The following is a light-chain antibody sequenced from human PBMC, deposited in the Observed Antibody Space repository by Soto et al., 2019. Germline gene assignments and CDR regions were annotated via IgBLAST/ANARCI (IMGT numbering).Light chain of an antibody. J-gene: IGLJ3*02. CDR3: CSYAGSSPLEV. CDR2: EVS. Sequence: QSALTQPASVSGSPGQSITISCTGTSSDVGSYNLVSWYQQHPGKAPKLMIYEVSKRPSGVSNRFSGSKSGNTASLTISGLQDEDEADYYCCSYAGSSPLEVFGGGTKLTVL. V-gene: IGLV2-23*02. CDR1: SSDVGSYNL.